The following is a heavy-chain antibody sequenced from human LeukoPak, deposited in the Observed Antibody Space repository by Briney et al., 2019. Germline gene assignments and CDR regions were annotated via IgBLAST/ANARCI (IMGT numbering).Heavy chain of an antibody. CDR3: ARHIGVRGVAGDGFDI. V-gene: IGHV4-39*01. Sequence: KPSETLSLTCTVSGGSISSNSYYWGWIRQPPGKGLEWIGSIYYSGSTYYNPSLKSRVTISVDTSKNQFSLKLSSVTAADTAVYYCARHIGVRGVAGDGFDIWGQGTMVTVSS. J-gene: IGHJ3*02. CDR1: GGSISSNSYY. D-gene: IGHD3-10*01. CDR2: IYYSGST.